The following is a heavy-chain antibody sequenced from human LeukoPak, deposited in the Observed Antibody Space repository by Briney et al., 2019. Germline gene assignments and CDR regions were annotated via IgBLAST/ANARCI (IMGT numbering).Heavy chain of an antibody. CDR2: IYHSGST. Sequence: PSQTLSLTCAVSGGSISSGGYSWSWIRQPPGKGLEWTGYIYHSGSTYYNPSLKSRVTISVDRSKNQFSLKLSSVTAADTAVYYCARGQLLYSWFDPWGQGTLVTVSS. J-gene: IGHJ5*02. CDR3: ARGQLLYSWFDP. V-gene: IGHV4-30-2*01. CDR1: GGSISSGGYS. D-gene: IGHD2-2*02.